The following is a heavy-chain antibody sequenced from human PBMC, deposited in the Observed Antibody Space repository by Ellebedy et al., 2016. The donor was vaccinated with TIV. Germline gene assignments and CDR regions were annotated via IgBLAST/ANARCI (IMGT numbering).Heavy chain of an antibody. CDR3: ARGRQQWLGGV. CDR1: GGTFSSYA. J-gene: IGHJ4*02. CDR2: IIPIFGTA. D-gene: IGHD6-19*01. V-gene: IGHV1-69*13. Sequence: SVKVSXXASGGTFSSYAISWVRQAPGQGLEWMGGIIPIFGTANYAQKFQGRATITADESTSTAYMELSSLRSEDTAVYYCARGRQQWLGGVWGQGTLVTVSS.